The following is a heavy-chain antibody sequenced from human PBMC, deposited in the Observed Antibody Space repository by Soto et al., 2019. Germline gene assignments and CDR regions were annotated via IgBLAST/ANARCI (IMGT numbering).Heavy chain of an antibody. CDR2: IIPIFGTA. Sequence: SVKVSCKASGGTFSSYAISWVRQAPGQGLEWMGGIIPIFGTANYAQKFQGRVTITADESTSTAYMELSSLRSEDTAVYYCASGYRRDGYYGMAVWGQGTTVTVSS. D-gene: IGHD3-16*02. CDR1: GGTFSSYA. V-gene: IGHV1-69*13. CDR3: ASGYRRDGYYGMAV. J-gene: IGHJ6*02.